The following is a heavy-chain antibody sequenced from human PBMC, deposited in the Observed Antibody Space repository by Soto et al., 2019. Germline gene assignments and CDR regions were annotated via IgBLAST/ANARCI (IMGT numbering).Heavy chain of an antibody. V-gene: IGHV4-59*01. J-gene: IGHJ5*02. CDR2: IYYSGST. CDR3: AGACEVGDCNGEGWFDP. Sequence: QVQLQESGPGLVKPSETLSLTCTVSGGSISSYYWSWIRQPPGKGLEWIGYIYYSGSTNYNPSLKIRVTISVDTSKNQFALELSSVTAADTAVYYCAGACEVGDCNGEGWFDPWGQGTLVTVSS. CDR1: GGSISSYY. D-gene: IGHD3-10*01.